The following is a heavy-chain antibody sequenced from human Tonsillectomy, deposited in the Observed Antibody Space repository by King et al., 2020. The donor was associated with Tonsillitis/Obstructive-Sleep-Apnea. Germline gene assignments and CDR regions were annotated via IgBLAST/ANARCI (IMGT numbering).Heavy chain of an antibody. CDR2: IKSKTDGGTT. D-gene: IGHD6-13*01. J-gene: IGHJ3*02. CDR1: GFTFSNAW. CDR3: TTGISIAAAVGYAFDI. V-gene: IGHV3-15*01. Sequence: VQLVESGGGLVKPGGSLRLSCAASGFTFSNAWMSWVRQAPGKGLEWVGRIKSKTDGGTTEYAAPVKGRFTISRDDSKNTLYLQMNSLKTEDTAVYYCTTGISIAAAVGYAFDIWGQGTMVTVSS.